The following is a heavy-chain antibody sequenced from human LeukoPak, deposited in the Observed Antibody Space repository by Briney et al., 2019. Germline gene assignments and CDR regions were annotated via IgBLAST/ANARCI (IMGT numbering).Heavy chain of an antibody. CDR1: GFTFSTFS. V-gene: IGHV3-21*01. J-gene: IGHJ4*02. CDR3: ARDLSYFGSGSYYHFDN. D-gene: IGHD3-10*01. Sequence: PGGSLRLSCAASGFTFSTFSMNWVRQAPGKGLEWVSSISSTSDYIFYADSVRGRFTISRDNAKNSLFLQMNSLRAEDTAVYYCARDLSYFGSGSYYHFDNWGQGTLVTVSS. CDR2: ISSTSDYI.